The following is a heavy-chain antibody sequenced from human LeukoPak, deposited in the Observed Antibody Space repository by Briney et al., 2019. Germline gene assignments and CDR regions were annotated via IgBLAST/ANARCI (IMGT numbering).Heavy chain of an antibody. CDR2: INPNSGGT. J-gene: IGHJ4*02. Sequence: GASVKVSCKASGSTFNDYYMNWVRQAPGQGLEWMGWINPNSGGTNYAQRFQGRVTMTRDTSINTAYMELSRLTSDDTAVYYCAREGYSSGWYVPGLYWGQGTLVTVSS. V-gene: IGHV1-2*02. CDR3: AREGYSSGWYVPGLY. CDR1: GSTFNDYY. D-gene: IGHD6-19*01.